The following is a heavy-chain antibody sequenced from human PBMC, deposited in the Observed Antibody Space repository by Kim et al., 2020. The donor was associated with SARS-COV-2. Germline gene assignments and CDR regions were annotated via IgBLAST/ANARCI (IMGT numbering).Heavy chain of an antibody. D-gene: IGHD4-17*01. CDR3: VKATPPNQEDYGDDY. V-gene: IGHV3-64D*06. J-gene: IGHJ4*02. Sequence: GGSLRLSCSASGFTFSSYAMHWVRQAPGKGLEYVSAISSNGGSTYYADSVKGRFTISRANSKNTLYLQMSSLRAEDTAVYYCVKATPPNQEDYGDDYWGPGTPVTASS. CDR2: ISSNGGST. CDR1: GFTFSSYA.